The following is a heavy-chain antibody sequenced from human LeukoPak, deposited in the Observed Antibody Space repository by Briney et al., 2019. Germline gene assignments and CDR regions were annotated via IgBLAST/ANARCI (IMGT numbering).Heavy chain of an antibody. CDR2: INPSGGST. Sequence: ASVKVSCKASGYTFTSYYMHWVRQAPGQGLEWMGIINPSGGSTSYAQKFQGRVTMTRDMSTSTAYMELSSLRSEDTAVYYCARRIAAPGAFDIWGQGTMVTVSS. CDR3: ARRIAAPGAFDI. V-gene: IGHV1-46*01. J-gene: IGHJ3*02. D-gene: IGHD6-6*01. CDR1: GYTFTSYY.